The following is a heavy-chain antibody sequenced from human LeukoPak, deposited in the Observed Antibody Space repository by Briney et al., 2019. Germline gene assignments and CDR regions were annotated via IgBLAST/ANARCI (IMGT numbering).Heavy chain of an antibody. Sequence: GGSLRLXCAASGFTYTSSTMTWVRRAPGKGLEWVSSITGGGGSSTYHADSVKGRFTISRDNSKDTLFLQMNSLRAEDTAVYYCAITGVRDFDSWGQGTLVTVSS. CDR2: ITGGGGSST. CDR1: GFTYTSST. D-gene: IGHD4-11*01. CDR3: AITGVRDFDS. J-gene: IGHJ4*02. V-gene: IGHV3-23*01.